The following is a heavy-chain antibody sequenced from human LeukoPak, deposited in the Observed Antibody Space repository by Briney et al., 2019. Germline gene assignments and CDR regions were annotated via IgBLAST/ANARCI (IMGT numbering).Heavy chain of an antibody. V-gene: IGHV4-39*07. Sequence: SETLSLTCTVSGGSISSSSYYWGWIRQPPGKGLEWIGSIYYSGSTNYNPSLKSRVTISVDKSKNQFSLKLSSVTAADTAVYYCARDLYYDILTGLNWFDPWGQGTLVTVSS. CDR3: ARDLYYDILTGLNWFDP. D-gene: IGHD3-9*01. CDR2: IYYSGST. CDR1: GGSISSSSYY. J-gene: IGHJ5*02.